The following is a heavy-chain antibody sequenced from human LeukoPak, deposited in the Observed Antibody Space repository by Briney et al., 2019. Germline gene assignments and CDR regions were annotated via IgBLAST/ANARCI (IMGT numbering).Heavy chain of an antibody. CDR1: GYTLTELS. CDR3: ARGPEYPI. Sequence: ASVKVSCKVSGYTLTELSMHWVRQAPGQGLEWMGWINPNSGGTNYAQKFQGRVTMTRDTSISTAYMELSRLRSDDTAVYYCARGPEYPIWGQGTMVTVSS. CDR2: INPNSGGT. V-gene: IGHV1-2*02. D-gene: IGHD2-2*02. J-gene: IGHJ3*02.